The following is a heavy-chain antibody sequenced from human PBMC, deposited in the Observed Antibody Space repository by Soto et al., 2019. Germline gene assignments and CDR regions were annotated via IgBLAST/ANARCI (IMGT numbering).Heavy chain of an antibody. CDR3: ARDPAISYGDYEVGIRDY. CDR2: ISAYNGNT. J-gene: IGHJ4*02. D-gene: IGHD4-17*01. V-gene: IGHV1-18*01. Sequence: GASVKVSCKASGYTFTSYGISWVRQAPGQGLEWMGWISAYNGNTNYAQKLQGRVTMTTDTSTSTAYMELRSLRSDDTAVYYCARDPAISYGDYEVGIRDYWGQGTVVTGSS. CDR1: GYTFTSYG.